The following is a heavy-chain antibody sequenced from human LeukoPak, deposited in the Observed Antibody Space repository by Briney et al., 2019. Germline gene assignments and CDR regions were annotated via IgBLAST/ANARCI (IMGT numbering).Heavy chain of an antibody. Sequence: GGSLRLSCAASGFTFSSYSMNWVRQAPGKGLEWVSSISSSSSYIYYADSVKGRFTISRDNAKNSLYLQMNSLRAEDTAVYYCARDPPLVSGPVYYYYYMDVWGKGTTVTISS. J-gene: IGHJ6*03. V-gene: IGHV3-21*01. CDR1: GFTFSSYS. D-gene: IGHD5/OR15-5a*01. CDR2: ISSSSSYI. CDR3: ARDPPLVSGPVYYYYYMDV.